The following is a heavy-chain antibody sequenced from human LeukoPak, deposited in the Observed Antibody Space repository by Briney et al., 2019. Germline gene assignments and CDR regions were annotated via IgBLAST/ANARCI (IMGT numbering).Heavy chain of an antibody. CDR2: ISYSGST. CDR1: GGSISAYY. CDR3: ARYGMATIQFFDY. D-gene: IGHD5-24*01. J-gene: IGHJ4*02. Sequence: SETLSLTCTVSGGSISAYYWSWIRQPPGKGLEWIGYISYSGSTKYNPSLKSRVTISVNTSKNQFSLKLSSVTAADTAVYYCARYGMATIQFFDYWGQGTLFTVSS. V-gene: IGHV4-59*01.